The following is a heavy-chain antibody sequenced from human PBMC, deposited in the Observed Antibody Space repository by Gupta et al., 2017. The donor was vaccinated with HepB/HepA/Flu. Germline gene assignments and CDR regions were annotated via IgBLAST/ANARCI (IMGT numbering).Heavy chain of an antibody. D-gene: IGHD3-22*01. V-gene: IGHV1-69*04. Sequence: QVQLVQSGAEVKKPGSSVKVSCKASGGTFSSYAISWVRQAPGQGLEWMGRIIPILGIANYAQKFQGRVTITADKSTSTAYMELSSLRSEDTAVYYCARARPYDYDSSGYLMDVWGQGTTVTVSS. CDR1: GGTFSSYA. J-gene: IGHJ6*02. CDR3: ARARPYDYDSSGYLMDV. CDR2: IIPILGIA.